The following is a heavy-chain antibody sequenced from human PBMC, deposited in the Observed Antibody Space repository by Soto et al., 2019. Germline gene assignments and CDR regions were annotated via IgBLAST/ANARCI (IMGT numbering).Heavy chain of an antibody. J-gene: IGHJ3*02. D-gene: IGHD3-22*01. CDR2: IDPSDSYT. Sequence: GESLKISCKGSGYSFTSYWISWVRQMPGKGLEWMGRIDPSDSYTNYSPSFQGHVTISADKSISTAYLQWSSLKASDTAMYYCAGRIGDSSGSHDAFDIWGQGTMVTVSS. V-gene: IGHV5-10-1*01. CDR1: GYSFTSYW. CDR3: AGRIGDSSGSHDAFDI.